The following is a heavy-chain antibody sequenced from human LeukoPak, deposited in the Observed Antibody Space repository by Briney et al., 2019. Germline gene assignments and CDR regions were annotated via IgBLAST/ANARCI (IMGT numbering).Heavy chain of an antibody. CDR1: GYSFTNYW. CDR2: SYPGDSDT. Sequence: GESLKISCQVSGYSFTNYWIGWVRQMPGKGLEWMGISYPGDSDTRYSPSFQGQVTISADKSISTAYLQWSSLKASDTAMYYCTRRIAATGRGYFDYWVQGTLVTVSS. D-gene: IGHD6-13*01. CDR3: TRRIAATGRGYFDY. V-gene: IGHV5-51*01. J-gene: IGHJ4*02.